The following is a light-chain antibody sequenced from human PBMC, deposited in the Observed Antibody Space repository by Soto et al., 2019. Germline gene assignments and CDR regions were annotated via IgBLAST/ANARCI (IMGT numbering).Light chain of an antibody. V-gene: IGLV2-11*01. Sequence: QSALTQPPSVSGSPGQSVTISCTGTNSDIGGYNYVSWYQQHPGKAPKVMIYDVSRRPSGVPDRFSGSKSGNTASLTISGLQDEEEADYYCCSVEAKDTSGVFGGGTKVTVL. CDR2: DVS. J-gene: IGLJ3*02. CDR1: NSDIGGYNY. CDR3: CSVEAKDTSGV.